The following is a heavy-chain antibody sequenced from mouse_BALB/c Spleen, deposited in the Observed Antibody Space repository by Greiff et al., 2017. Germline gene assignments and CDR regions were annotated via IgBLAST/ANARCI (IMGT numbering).Heavy chain of an antibody. CDR1: GYTFTSYW. D-gene: IGHD2-3*01. CDR2: IYPGNSDT. CDR3: TRLEGYSSWFAD. Sequence: VQLQQSGTVLARPGASVKMSCKASGYTFTSYWMHWVKQRPGQGLEWIGAIYPGNSDTSYNQKFKGKAKLTAVTSTSTAYMELSSLTNEDSAVYYCTRLEGYSSWFADWGQGTLVTVSA. V-gene: IGHV1-5*01. J-gene: IGHJ3*01.